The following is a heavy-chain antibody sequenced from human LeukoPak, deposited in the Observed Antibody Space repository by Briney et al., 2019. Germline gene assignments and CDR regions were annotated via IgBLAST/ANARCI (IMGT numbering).Heavy chain of an antibody. V-gene: IGHV3-23*01. CDR2: ISGSGGST. Sequence: AISGSGGSTYYADSVKGRFTISRDNSKNTLYLQMNSLRAEDTAVYYCAKSRDVVATVFDSWGQGTLVTVSS. J-gene: IGHJ4*02. CDR3: AKSRDVVATVFDS. D-gene: IGHD5-12*01.